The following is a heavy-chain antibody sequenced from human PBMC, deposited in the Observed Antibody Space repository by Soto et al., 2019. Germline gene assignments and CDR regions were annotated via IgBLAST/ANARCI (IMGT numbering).Heavy chain of an antibody. CDR2: IKEDGSQE. V-gene: IGHV3-7*03. J-gene: IGHJ6*02. D-gene: IGHD3-10*01. CDR1: GFTFSNYF. CDR3: ARPRFRGMDV. Sequence: GGSLRLSCVASGFTFSNYFMSWVRQAPGKGLGWVANIKEDGSQEYYVESVKGRFIISRDNAKDSLYLQLNSLRAEDTAVYYCARPRFRGMDVWGQGTTVTVSS.